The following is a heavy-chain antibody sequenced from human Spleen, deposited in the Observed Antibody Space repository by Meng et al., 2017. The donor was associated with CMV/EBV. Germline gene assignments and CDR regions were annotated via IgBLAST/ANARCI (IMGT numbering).Heavy chain of an antibody. CDR1: GFTFNSYW. J-gene: IGHJ4*02. CDR2: IKQDGSEK. V-gene: IGHV3-7*01. D-gene: IGHD5-24*01. Sequence: GESLKISCAASGFTFNSYWMSWVRQAPGKGLEWLANIKQDGSEKYYVDSVKGRFTISRDNANKSLSLQMNSLRAEDTAVYYCARKLRAPLDNWGQGTLVTVSS. CDR3: ARKLRAPLDN.